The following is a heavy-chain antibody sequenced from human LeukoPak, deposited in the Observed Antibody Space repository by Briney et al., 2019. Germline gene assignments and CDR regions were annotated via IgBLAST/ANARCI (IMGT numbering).Heavy chain of an antibody. CDR1: GFTFSNYW. V-gene: IGHV3-23*01. D-gene: IGHD5-24*01. Sequence: GGSLRLSCAASGFTFSNYWMTWVRQAPGKGLEWVSVISGSGGSIYYADSVKGRFTISRDNSKNTLYLQMNSLRAEDTAVYYCAKATEMYYFDYWGQGTLVTVSS. CDR2: ISGSGGSI. J-gene: IGHJ4*02. CDR3: AKATEMYYFDY.